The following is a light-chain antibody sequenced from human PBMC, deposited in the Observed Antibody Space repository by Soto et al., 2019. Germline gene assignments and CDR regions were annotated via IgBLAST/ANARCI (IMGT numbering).Light chain of an antibody. CDR1: QSVSTIY. J-gene: IGKJ1*01. V-gene: IGKV3-20*01. Sequence: DIVLTQSPGTLSLSPGERATLSCRTSQSVSTIYLSWYQQKPGQAPRPLIYGASSRATCIPDRFSGSGSGTDFTLTITRLEPEDFAVYFCQHYGTSSWTFGQGTKVEIK. CDR3: QHYGTSSWT. CDR2: GAS.